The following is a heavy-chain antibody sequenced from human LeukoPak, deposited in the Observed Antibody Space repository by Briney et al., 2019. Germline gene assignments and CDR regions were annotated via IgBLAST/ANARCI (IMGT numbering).Heavy chain of an antibody. CDR1: GYTFTSYY. J-gene: IGHJ6*03. CDR3: ARGNGDYGYYYYMDV. V-gene: IGHV1-46*01. CDR2: INPSGGST. Sequence: ASVKVSCKASGYTFTSYYMHWVRQAPGQGLEWMGIINPSGGSTSYAQKFQGRVTMTRDMSTSTAYMELSSLRSEDTAVYYCARGNGDYGYYYYMDVWGKGTTVTVSS. D-gene: IGHD4-17*01.